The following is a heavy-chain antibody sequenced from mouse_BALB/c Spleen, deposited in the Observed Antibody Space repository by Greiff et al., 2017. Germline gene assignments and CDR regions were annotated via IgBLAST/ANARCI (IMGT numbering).Heavy chain of an antibody. V-gene: IGHV5-4*02. CDR2: ISDGGSYT. CDR3: ARRGYYRYDGSLYWYFDV. CDR1: GFTFSDYY. D-gene: IGHD2-14*01. Sequence: EVKVVESGGGLVKPGGSLKLSCAASGFTFSDYYMYWVRQTPEKRLEWVATISDGGSYTYYPDSVKGRFTISRDNAKNNLYLQMSSLKSEDTAMYYCARRGYYRYDGSLYWYFDVWGAGTTVTVSS. J-gene: IGHJ1*01.